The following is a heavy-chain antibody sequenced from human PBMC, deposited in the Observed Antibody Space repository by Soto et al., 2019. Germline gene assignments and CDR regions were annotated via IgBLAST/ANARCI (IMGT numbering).Heavy chain of an antibody. CDR2: IKSKTDGGTT. CDR1: GFTFSDAW. D-gene: IGHD6-19*01. V-gene: IGHV3-15*07. Sequence: EVQLVESGGGLVKPGGSLRLSCAAFGFTFSDAWMNWVRQAPGKGLEWVGRIKSKTDGGTTHYAAPVKGRFTISRDDSKNTPYLQMNSLKTEDTAVYYCTTERAGAFDYWGQGTLGTVSS. J-gene: IGHJ4*02. CDR3: TTERAGAFDY.